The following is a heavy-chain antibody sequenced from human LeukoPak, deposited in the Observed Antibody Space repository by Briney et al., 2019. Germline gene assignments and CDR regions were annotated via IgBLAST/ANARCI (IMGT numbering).Heavy chain of an antibody. CDR2: IIPILGIA. CDR1: GGTFSSYA. Sequence: SVKVSCKASGGTFSSYAISWVRQAPGQGLEWMGRIIPILGIANYAQKFQGRVTITADKSTSTAYMELSSLRSEDTAVYYRAPSSTFSITYGSGSHEAFDIWGQGTMVTVSS. V-gene: IGHV1-69*04. D-gene: IGHD3-10*01. J-gene: IGHJ3*02. CDR3: APSSTFSITYGSGSHEAFDI.